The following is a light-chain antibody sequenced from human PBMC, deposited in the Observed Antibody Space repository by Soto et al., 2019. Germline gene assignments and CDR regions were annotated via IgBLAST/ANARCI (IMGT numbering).Light chain of an antibody. CDR1: QSVSSSY. J-gene: IGKJ1*01. CDR3: QQYGISPRT. V-gene: IGKV3-20*01. Sequence: EIVLTQSPGTLSLSPGERATLSCRASQSVSSSYLAWYQQKPGQAPRLLIYGASSSATGIPDRFSGSGSGTDFTLTISRLEPEDFAVYYCQQYGISPRTVDQGTKVEIK. CDR2: GAS.